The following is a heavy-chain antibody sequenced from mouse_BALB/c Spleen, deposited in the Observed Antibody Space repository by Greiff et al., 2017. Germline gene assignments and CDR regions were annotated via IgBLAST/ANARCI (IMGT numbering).Heavy chain of an antibody. J-gene: IGHJ1*01. CDR2: ISSGGSYT. Sequence: EVQLVESGGDLVKPGGSLKLSCAASGFTFSSYGMSWVRQTPAKRLEWFATISSGGSYTYYPDSVTGRFTISRDNAKNTLYLQMSSMKSEDTAKYYSARPHDYERYFDVWGAGTTVTVSS. D-gene: IGHD2-4*01. V-gene: IGHV5-6*01. CDR1: GFTFSSYG. CDR3: ARPHDYERYFDV.